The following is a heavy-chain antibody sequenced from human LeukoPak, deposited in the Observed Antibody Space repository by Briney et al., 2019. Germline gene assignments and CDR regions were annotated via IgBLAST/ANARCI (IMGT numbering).Heavy chain of an antibody. J-gene: IGHJ5*02. CDR3: ARDRPPGCSSTSCPLVWFDP. Sequence: EASVKVSCKASGGTFSSYAISWVRQAPGQGLEWMGGIIPIFGTANYAQKFQGRVTITADESTSTAYMELSSLRSEDTAVYYCARDRPPGCSSTSCPLVWFDPWGQGTLVTVSS. V-gene: IGHV1-69*01. D-gene: IGHD2-2*01. CDR1: GGTFSSYA. CDR2: IIPIFGTA.